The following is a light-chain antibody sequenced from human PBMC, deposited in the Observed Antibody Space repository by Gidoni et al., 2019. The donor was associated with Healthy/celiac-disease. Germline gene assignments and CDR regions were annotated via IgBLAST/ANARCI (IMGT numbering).Light chain of an antibody. J-gene: IGLJ2*01. Sequence: SYELTQPPSVSVSPGQTASITCSGDKLGDKYACWYQQKTGQSPVLVIYQDSKRPSGIPERFSGSNSGNTATLTSRGTQAMDEDDYYCQAWDSSVVFGGGTKLTVL. V-gene: IGLV3-1*01. CDR3: QAWDSSVV. CDR2: QDS. CDR1: KLGDKY.